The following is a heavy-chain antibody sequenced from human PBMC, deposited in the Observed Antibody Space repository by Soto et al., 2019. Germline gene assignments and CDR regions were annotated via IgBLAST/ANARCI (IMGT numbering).Heavy chain of an antibody. D-gene: IGHD6-19*01. V-gene: IGHV3-11*05. J-gene: IGHJ6*02. CDR2: ISSSSSYT. CDR1: GFTLSDHY. CDR3: ARGASGGSGWNYYYYYGMDV. Sequence: VQLVESGGGLVKPGGSLRLSCAASGFTLSDHYMSWIRQAPGKGLEWVSYISSSSSYTDYADSVKGRFTISRDNAKNSLYLQMNSLRADDTAVYYCARGASGGSGWNYYYYYGMDVWGQGTTVTVSS.